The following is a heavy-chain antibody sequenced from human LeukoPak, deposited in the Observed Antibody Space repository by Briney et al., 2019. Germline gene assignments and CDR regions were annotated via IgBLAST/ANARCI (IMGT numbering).Heavy chain of an antibody. D-gene: IGHD1-14*01. J-gene: IGHJ6*04. Sequence: GGSLRLSCVVSGFTFSNYAMYWVRQAPGKGLEWVSSITNSGGSTFYADSVKGRFTISRDNSKNTLYLQMNGLRVEDTAVYYCANPPPRYYSHMDVGGKGTTVTVSS. CDR3: ANPPPRYYSHMDV. CDR1: GFTFSNYA. V-gene: IGHV3-23*01. CDR2: ITNSGGST.